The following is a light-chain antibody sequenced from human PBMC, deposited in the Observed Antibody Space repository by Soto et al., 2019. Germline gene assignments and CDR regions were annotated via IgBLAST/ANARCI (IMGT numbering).Light chain of an antibody. CDR3: QQYNSYSQT. Sequence: DIQMTQSASTLSASVGDRVTITCRASQSISSWLAWYQQKPGKAPKLLIYKASSLESGVPSRFSGSGSGTEFTLTISSLQPDDFATYYCQQYNSYSQTFGQGTK. CDR2: KAS. J-gene: IGKJ1*01. V-gene: IGKV1-5*03. CDR1: QSISSW.